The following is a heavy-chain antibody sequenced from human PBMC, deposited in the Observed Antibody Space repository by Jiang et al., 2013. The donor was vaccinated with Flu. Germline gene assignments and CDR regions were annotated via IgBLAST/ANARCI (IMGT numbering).Heavy chain of an antibody. V-gene: IGHV4-39*01. CDR2: IYYSGNT. D-gene: IGHD6-19*01. CDR1: GGSISSSNYY. CDR3: ARSSYSSGWYGVDWNYFDY. Sequence: GLVKPSETLSLTCTVSGGSISSSNYYWGWIRQPPGKGLEWIGNIYYSGNTYYNPSLKSRLTISVDTSKNQFSLKLSSVTAADTAVYYCARSSYSSGWYGVDWNYFDYWGQGTLVTVSS. J-gene: IGHJ4*02.